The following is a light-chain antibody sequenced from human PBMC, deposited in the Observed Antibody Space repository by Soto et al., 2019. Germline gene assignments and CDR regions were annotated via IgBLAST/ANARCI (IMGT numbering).Light chain of an antibody. V-gene: IGLV2-11*01. CDR1: SSDVGGDYNY. CDR3: CSYAGKYTHVV. Sequence: QSALTQPRSLSGSPGQSVTISCTGTSSDVGGDYNYVSWYQQHPGKAPKLMIYDVTKRPSGVPDRFSGSKSGNTASLIISGLQAEDEADYYCCSYAGKYTHVVFGGGTKLTVL. J-gene: IGLJ2*01. CDR2: DVT.